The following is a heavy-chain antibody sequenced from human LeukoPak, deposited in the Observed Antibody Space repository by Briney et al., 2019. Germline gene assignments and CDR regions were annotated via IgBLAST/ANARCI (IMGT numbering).Heavy chain of an antibody. CDR3: ASRSGSYYNFHYGMDV. J-gene: IGHJ6*02. V-gene: IGHV3-48*04. CDR2: IRSSSSTI. CDR1: GFTFSSYS. D-gene: IGHD3-10*01. Sequence: GGSLRLSCAASGFTFSSYSMNWVRQAPGKGLEWVSYIRSSSSTIYYADSVKGRFTISRDNAKNSLYLQMNSLRAEDTAVYYCASRSGSYYNFHYGMDVWGQGTTVTVSS.